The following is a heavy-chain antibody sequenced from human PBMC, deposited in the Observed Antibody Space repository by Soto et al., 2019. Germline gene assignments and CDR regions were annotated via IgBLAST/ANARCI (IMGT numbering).Heavy chain of an antibody. CDR2: IIPIFGTT. CDR3: AKGGPGYDLVSAVMDV. V-gene: IGHV1-69*01. J-gene: IGHJ6*02. CDR1: GGTFSNHA. D-gene: IGHD3-3*01. Sequence: QVHLVQSGAEVRKSGSSLKVSCKASGGTFSNHAFNWVRQARGQGLEWMGSIIPIFGTTYYAQSFQGRVTITADQSTSTAYMELSSLTSDDAAFYYCAKGGPGYDLVSAVMDVWGQGTSVTVS.